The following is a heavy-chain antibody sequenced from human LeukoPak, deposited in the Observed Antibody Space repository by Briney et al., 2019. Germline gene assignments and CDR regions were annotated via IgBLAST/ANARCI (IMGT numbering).Heavy chain of an antibody. D-gene: IGHD3-22*01. Sequence: PGGSLRVSCAASGFTFSSYAMSWVRQAPGKGLEWVSAITGSGGSTYYADFVKGWFTISRDNSKNTLYLQMNRLRAEDTAVYYCAKVPLIVAPKHFDYWGQGTLVTVSS. CDR1: GFTFSSYA. CDR2: ITGSGGST. J-gene: IGHJ4*02. V-gene: IGHV3-23*01. CDR3: AKVPLIVAPKHFDY.